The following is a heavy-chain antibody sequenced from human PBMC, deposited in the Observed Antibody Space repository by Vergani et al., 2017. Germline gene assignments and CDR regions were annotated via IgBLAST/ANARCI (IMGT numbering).Heavy chain of an antibody. D-gene: IGHD5-18*01. CDR1: GGSISSSSYY. CDR3: ARQYSYGNRNYYYGMDV. J-gene: IGHJ6*02. V-gene: IGHV4-39*01. Sequence: QLQLQESGPGLVKPSETLSLTCTVSGGSISSSSYYWGWIRQPPGKGLGWIGSIYYSGRTYYNLSLKSRVTISVDTCKNQFSLKLSSETAADTAVYYCARQYSYGNRNYYYGMDVWGQGTTVTVSS. CDR2: IYYSGRT.